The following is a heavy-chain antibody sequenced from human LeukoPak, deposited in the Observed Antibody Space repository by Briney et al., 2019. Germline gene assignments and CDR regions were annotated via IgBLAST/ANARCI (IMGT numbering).Heavy chain of an antibody. CDR1: GGTFSSYA. D-gene: IGHD5-24*01. J-gene: IGHJ4*02. CDR2: IIPIFGTA. V-gene: IGHV1-69*13. Sequence: SVKVSCKASGGTFSSYAISWVRQAPGQGLEWMGGIIPIFGTANYAQKFQGRVTITADESTSTAYMELSSLRSEDTAVYYCARGGMATRELGIEEGYWGQGTLVTVSS. CDR3: ARGGMATRELGIEEGY.